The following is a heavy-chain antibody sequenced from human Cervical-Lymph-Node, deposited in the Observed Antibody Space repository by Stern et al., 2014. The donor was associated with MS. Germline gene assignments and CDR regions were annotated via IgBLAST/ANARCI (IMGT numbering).Heavy chain of an antibody. CDR1: GFTFTSYA. CDR2: IVVGSGNT. D-gene: IGHD4-23*01. V-gene: IGHV1-58*02. J-gene: IGHJ6*02. Sequence: QLVESGPEVKKPGTSVKVSCKASGFTFTSYAMQWGRQASGQSLEWIGWIVVGSGNTNYAQKFQERVTITRDMSTSTAYMELSSLRSEDTAVYYCAASGGNSYGMDVWGQGTTVTVSS. CDR3: AASGGNSYGMDV.